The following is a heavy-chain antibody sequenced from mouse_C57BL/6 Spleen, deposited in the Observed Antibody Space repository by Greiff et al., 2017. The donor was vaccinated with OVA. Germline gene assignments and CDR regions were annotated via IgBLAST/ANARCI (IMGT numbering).Heavy chain of an antibody. J-gene: IGHJ3*01. D-gene: IGHD1-1*01. Sequence: VQLQESGAELARPGASVKLSCTASGYTFTSYGISWVKQRTGQGLEWIGEIYPRSGNTYYNEKFKGKATLTADKSSSTAYMELRSLTSEDSAVYFCARENGSSHFAYWGQGTLVTVSA. V-gene: IGHV1-81*01. CDR1: GYTFTSYG. CDR3: ARENGSSHFAY. CDR2: IYPRSGNT.